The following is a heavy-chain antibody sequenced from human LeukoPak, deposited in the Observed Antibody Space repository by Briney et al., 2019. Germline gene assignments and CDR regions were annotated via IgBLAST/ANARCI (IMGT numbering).Heavy chain of an antibody. CDR3: AKSFSEAGRATITAY. Sequence: SETLSLTCTVSGGSISSNFWSWIRQPPGKGLEYIGYIYNSGTTNYNPSLKSRVTISVDTSKNQLSLKLSSVTAADTAIYYCAKSFSEAGRATITAYWGQGTLVTVSS. V-gene: IGHV4-59*01. CDR2: IYNSGTT. CDR1: GGSISSNF. J-gene: IGHJ4*02. D-gene: IGHD5-24*01.